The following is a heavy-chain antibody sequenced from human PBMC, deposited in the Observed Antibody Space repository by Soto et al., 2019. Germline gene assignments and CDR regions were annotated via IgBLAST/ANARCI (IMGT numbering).Heavy chain of an antibody. Sequence: GGSLRLSCAASGFTVSSNYMSWVRQAPGKGLEWVSVIYSDGSTYYADSVKGRFTISRDNSKNMLYLQMNSLRAEDTAVYYCARDRSGSSGYYGMDVWGQGTTVTVSS. V-gene: IGHV3-53*01. CDR1: GFTVSSNY. CDR2: IYSDGST. D-gene: IGHD3-10*01. J-gene: IGHJ6*02. CDR3: ARDRSGSSGYYGMDV.